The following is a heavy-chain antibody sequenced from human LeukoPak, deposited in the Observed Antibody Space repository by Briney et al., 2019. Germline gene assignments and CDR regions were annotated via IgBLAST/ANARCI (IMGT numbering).Heavy chain of an antibody. Sequence: SETLSLTCTVSGGSISSSSYYWGWIRQPPGKGRVWIGSIYYSGSTYYNPSLKSRVTISVDTSKNQFSLKLSSVTAADTAVDCCASSNCNSNNCFGANWFVPGGQGTRVSVSS. V-gene: IGHV4-39*01. J-gene: IGHJ5*02. D-gene: IGHD2-2*01. CDR3: ASSNCNSNNCFGANWFVP. CDR1: GGSISSSSYY. CDR2: IYYSGST.